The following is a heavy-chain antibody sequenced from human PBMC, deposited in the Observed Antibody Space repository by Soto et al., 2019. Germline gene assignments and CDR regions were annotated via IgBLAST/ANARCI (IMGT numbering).Heavy chain of an antibody. CDR3: APLREYSYSPDY. CDR2: VFQSGST. V-gene: IGHV4-39*01. CDR1: GVSVSSSSYY. Sequence: SGTLSLTCTVSGVSVSSSSYYWGWIRQPPGKGLEWIGNVFQSGSTYYNPSLKSRVTISVDTSKNQFSLKLSAVTAADTAVYYCAPLREYSYSPDYWGQGTLVTVSS. D-gene: IGHD5-12*01. J-gene: IGHJ4*02.